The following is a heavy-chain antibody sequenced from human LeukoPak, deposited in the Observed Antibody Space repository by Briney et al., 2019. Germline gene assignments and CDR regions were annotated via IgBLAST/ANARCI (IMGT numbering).Heavy chain of an antibody. Sequence: PGGSLRLSCVASGFTFSNYWMLWVRQAPGKGLVWVSRISPTGSTTSYADSVKGRFTVSRDNAKNTLCLQVNNLRAEDTAVYYCARGPNSNWSGLDFWGQGTLLTVSS. D-gene: IGHD6-6*01. V-gene: IGHV3-74*01. CDR1: GFTFSNYW. J-gene: IGHJ4*02. CDR3: ARGPNSNWSGLDF. CDR2: ISPTGSTT.